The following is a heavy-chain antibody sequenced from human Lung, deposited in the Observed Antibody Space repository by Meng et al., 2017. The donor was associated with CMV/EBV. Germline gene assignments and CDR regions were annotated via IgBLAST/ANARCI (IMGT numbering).Heavy chain of an antibody. CDR1: GGSISGSSYY. V-gene: IGHV4-39*01. CDR3: ASTSELSGPAFDY. D-gene: IGHD3-3*01. CDR2: IFYSGST. J-gene: IGHJ4*02. Sequence: VSGGSISGSSYYWGWIRQPPGKGLEWIGSIFYSGSTYYTPSLTSRVTISVDTSKNQFSLKLSSVTAADTALYYCASTSELSGPAFDYWGQGTLVTVSS.